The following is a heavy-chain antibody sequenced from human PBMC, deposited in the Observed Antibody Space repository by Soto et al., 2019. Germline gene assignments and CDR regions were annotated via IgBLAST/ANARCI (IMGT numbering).Heavy chain of an antibody. CDR2: ISVHNGNT. Sequence: GASVKVSCKAFGYTFTTYGLSWVRQAPGQGLEWMGRISVHNGNTNYAQKSHDRVTMTTDTSTTTAYMELGSLRSDDTAVYYCARDGPSNSGNLYAFDVWGQGTMVTVSS. CDR1: GYTFTTYG. V-gene: IGHV1-18*04. J-gene: IGHJ3*01. D-gene: IGHD1-26*01. CDR3: ARDGPSNSGNLYAFDV.